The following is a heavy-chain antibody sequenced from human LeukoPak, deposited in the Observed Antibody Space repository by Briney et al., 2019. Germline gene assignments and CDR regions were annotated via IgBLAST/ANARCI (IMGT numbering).Heavy chain of an antibody. CDR3: ARGHWGLDN. D-gene: IGHD7-27*01. Sequence: AGGSLRLSCTASGFTFSSYDFNWVRQAPGKGLEWVSCITSSGTTYYADSVKGRFTMSRDNGQNSLYLQMNSLRPDDTAIYYCARGHWGLDNWGQGTLVTVSS. CDR1: GFTFSSYD. V-gene: IGHV3-48*03. CDR2: ITSSGTT. J-gene: IGHJ4*02.